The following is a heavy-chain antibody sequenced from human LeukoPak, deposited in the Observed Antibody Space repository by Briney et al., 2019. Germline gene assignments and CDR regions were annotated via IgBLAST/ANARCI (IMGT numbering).Heavy chain of an antibody. J-gene: IGHJ4*02. CDR3: ARGRILYYYGSGSYPNDY. Sequence: ASVKVSCKASGYTFTSYDINWVRQATGQGLEWMGWMNPNSGNTGYAQKFQGRVTMTRNTSISTAYMELSSLRSEDTAVYYCARGRILYYYGSGSYPNDYRGQGTLVTVSS. V-gene: IGHV1-8*01. D-gene: IGHD3-10*01. CDR2: MNPNSGNT. CDR1: GYTFTSYD.